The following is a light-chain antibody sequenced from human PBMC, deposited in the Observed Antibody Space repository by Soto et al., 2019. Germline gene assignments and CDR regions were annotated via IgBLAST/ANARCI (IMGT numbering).Light chain of an antibody. CDR2: GDS. Sequence: QSVLTQPPSVSGAPGQRVTISCTGSSSNIGAGRDVHWYQQLPGKAPKLLIYGDSNRPSGVPDRFSGSTSGASASLAITGLQAEDEAEYPCLSYDSDMSSPPYVFGTGTKLTVL. CDR1: SSNIGAGRD. J-gene: IGLJ1*01. V-gene: IGLV1-40*01. CDR3: LSYDSDMSSPPYV.